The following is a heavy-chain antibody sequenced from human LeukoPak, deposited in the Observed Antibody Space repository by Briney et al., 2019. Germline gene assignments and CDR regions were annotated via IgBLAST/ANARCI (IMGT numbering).Heavy chain of an antibody. V-gene: IGHV3-30*03. CDR1: GFTFSSYD. J-gene: IGHJ2*01. Sequence: SGGSLRLSCAASGFTFSSYDMTWVRQAPGKGLEWVAVISYDGSNKYYADSVKGRFTISRDNSKNTLYLQMNSLRAEDTAVYYCAREGRGYSGYDWVHGYFDLWGRGTLVTVSS. CDR2: ISYDGSNK. CDR3: AREGRGYSGYDWVHGYFDL. D-gene: IGHD5-12*01.